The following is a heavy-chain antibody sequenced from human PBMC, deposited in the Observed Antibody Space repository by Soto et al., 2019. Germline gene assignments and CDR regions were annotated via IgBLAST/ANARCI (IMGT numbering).Heavy chain of an antibody. J-gene: IGHJ4*02. Sequence: EVQLVESGGGLVKPGGSLRLSCAASGFTFSNAWMSWVRQAPGKGLEWVGRIKSKTDGGTTDYAAPVKGRFTISRXXSKNTLYLQMNSLKTEDTAVYYCTPLELVATAKGYWGQGTLVTVSS. CDR1: GFTFSNAW. CDR2: IKSKTDGGTT. D-gene: IGHD5-12*01. CDR3: TPLELVATAKGY. V-gene: IGHV3-15*01.